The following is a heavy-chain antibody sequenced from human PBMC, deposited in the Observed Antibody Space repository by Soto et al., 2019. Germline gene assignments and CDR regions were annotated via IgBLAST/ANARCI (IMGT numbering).Heavy chain of an antibody. CDR1: GYTFTSYD. Sequence: QVPLVQSGAEVKKPGASVKVSCKASGYTFTSYDINWMRQATGQGLEWLGWMTPNSGNTGYAQTFQGRVTMTRDTSTSTSYLELSSLTYKDTAVYYCAINMGGTGDFDYWGHGTLVTVSS. V-gene: IGHV1-8*01. CDR3: AINMGGTGDFDY. CDR2: MTPNSGNT. J-gene: IGHJ4*01. D-gene: IGHD3-16*01.